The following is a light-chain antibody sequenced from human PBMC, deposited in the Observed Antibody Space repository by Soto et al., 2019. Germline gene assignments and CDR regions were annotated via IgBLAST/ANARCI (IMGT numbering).Light chain of an antibody. CDR3: QKYDVPPRA. CDR2: GAS. V-gene: IGKV1-33*01. J-gene: IGKJ3*01. CDR1: QDIKKY. Sequence: DIQMTQSPSSLSASVGDSVTITCQASQDIKKYLNWYQQKPGKVPKLLIYGASKLEAGVSSRFSGSGSGTYLTFTIRSVQSEDFATYYCQKYDVPPRAFVPGTKLDI.